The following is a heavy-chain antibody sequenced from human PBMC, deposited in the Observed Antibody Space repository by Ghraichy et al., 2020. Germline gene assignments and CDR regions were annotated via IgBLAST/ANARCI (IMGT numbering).Heavy chain of an antibody. D-gene: IGHD3-3*01. CDR1: GGPFSGYY. CDR2: INPTGDS. V-gene: IGHV4-34*01. Sequence: SETLSLTCGVYGGPFSGYYWTWIRQSPGRGLEWIGEINPTGDSNQNPSLKSRVTISVDTSKNQFSLRVTSVSAADTAVYYCARGWRFLETSPKTDYGLDFWGQGTTVTVSS. J-gene: IGHJ6*02. CDR3: ARGWRFLETSPKTDYGLDF.